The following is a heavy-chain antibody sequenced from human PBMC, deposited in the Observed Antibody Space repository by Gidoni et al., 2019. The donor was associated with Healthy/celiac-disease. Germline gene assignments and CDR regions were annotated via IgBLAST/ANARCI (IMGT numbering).Heavy chain of an antibody. CDR3: ARGELGYQLPYRLNWFDP. V-gene: IGHV4-34*01. CDR2: INHSGST. Sequence: QVQLPQWGAGLLKPSETLSLTCAVYGRSFSGYYWSWIRQPPGKGLEWIGEINHSGSTNYNPSRKSRVTISVDTSKNQFSLKLSSVTAADTAVYYCARGELGYQLPYRLNWFDPWGQGTLVTVSS. CDR1: GRSFSGYY. D-gene: IGHD2-2*02. J-gene: IGHJ5*02.